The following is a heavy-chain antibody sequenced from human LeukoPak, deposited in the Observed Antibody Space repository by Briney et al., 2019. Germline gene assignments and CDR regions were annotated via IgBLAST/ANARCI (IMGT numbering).Heavy chain of an antibody. J-gene: IGHJ1*01. CDR1: GYTSTSYG. D-gene: IGHD3-22*01. V-gene: IGHV1-18*01. CDR2: ISAYNGNT. Sequence: ASVKVSCKASGYTSTSYGINWVRQAPGQGLEWMGWISAYNGNTNYAQKLQGRVTMTTDTSTSTAYMELRSLRSDDTAVYYCAREGYYDSSGYSTAEYFQHWGQGTLVTVSS. CDR3: AREGYYDSSGYSTAEYFQH.